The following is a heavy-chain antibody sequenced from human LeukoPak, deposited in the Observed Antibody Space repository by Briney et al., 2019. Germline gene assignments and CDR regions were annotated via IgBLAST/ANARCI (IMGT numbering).Heavy chain of an antibody. Sequence: GGSLRLSCAASGFTFSGSAMHWVRQASGKGLEWVGRIRSKANSYATAYAASVKGRFTISRDDSKNTAYPQMNSLKTEDTAVYYCTSQSGYDRTDYWGQGTQVTVSS. CDR2: IRSKANSYAT. D-gene: IGHD5-12*01. J-gene: IGHJ4*02. CDR1: GFTFSGSA. V-gene: IGHV3-73*01. CDR3: TSQSGYDRTDY.